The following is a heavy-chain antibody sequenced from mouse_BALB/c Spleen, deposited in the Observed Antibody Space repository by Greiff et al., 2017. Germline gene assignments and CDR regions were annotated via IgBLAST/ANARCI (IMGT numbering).Heavy chain of an antibody. V-gene: IGHV1S34*01. Sequence: LVKTGASVKISCKASGYSFTGYYMHWVKQSHGKSLAWIGYISCYNSATSYNQKFKGKATFTVDTSSSTAYMQFNSLTSEDSAVYYCAREIGDAMDYWGQGTSVTVSS. J-gene: IGHJ4*01. CDR3: AREIGDAMDY. CDR2: ISCYNSAT. D-gene: IGHD3-1*01. CDR1: GYSFTGYY.